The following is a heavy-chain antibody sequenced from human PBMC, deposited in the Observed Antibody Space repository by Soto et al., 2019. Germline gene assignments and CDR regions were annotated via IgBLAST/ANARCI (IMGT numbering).Heavy chain of an antibody. CDR3: ASSGSSSAAYYYYGMDV. J-gene: IGHJ6*02. Sequence: SVKVSCKASGGTFSSYAISWVRQAPGQGLEWMGGIIPIFGTANYAQKFQGRATITADESTSTAYMELSSLRSEDTAVYYCASSGSSSAAYYYYGMDVWGQGTTVTVSS. CDR2: IIPIFGTA. V-gene: IGHV1-69*13. CDR1: GGTFSSYA. D-gene: IGHD3-10*01.